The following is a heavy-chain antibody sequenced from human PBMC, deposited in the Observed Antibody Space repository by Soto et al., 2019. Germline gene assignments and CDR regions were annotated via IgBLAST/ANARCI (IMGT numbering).Heavy chain of an antibody. CDR3: AARRGVTSYYYYGMDV. J-gene: IGHJ6*02. CDR2: IYYSGST. Sequence: SETLSLTCTVSGGSISSSSYYWGWIRQPPGKGLEWIGSIYYSGSTYYNPSLKSRVTISVDTSKNQFSLKLSSVTAADTAVYYCAARRGVTSYYYYGMDVWGQGTTVTVSS. CDR1: GGSISSSSYY. V-gene: IGHV4-39*01. D-gene: IGHD3-10*01.